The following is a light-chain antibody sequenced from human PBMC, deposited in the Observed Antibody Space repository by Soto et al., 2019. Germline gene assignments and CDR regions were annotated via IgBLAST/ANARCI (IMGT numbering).Light chain of an antibody. CDR3: QQRSDWPWT. V-gene: IGKV3-11*01. Sequence: EIVLTQSPVTLSLSAGERGTLSCRASESVTNYLAWYQQKPGQAPRLLVYDVSNRATGIPARFSGGGSGTDFTLTISNLEPEDFAVYYCQQRSDWPWTFGQGTKV. J-gene: IGKJ1*01. CDR1: ESVTNY. CDR2: DVS.